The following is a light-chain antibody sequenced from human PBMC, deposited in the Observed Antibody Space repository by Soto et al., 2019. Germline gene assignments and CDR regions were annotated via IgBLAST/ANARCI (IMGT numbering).Light chain of an antibody. CDR2: ANN. V-gene: IGLV1-40*01. CDR1: NSDIGAGYD. Sequence: QSVLTQPPSVYGAPGQRVTISCTGSNSDIGAGYDVHWYQQLPGTAPKLVIYANNNRPSGVPDRFSASKSGTSASLAITGLQADDEADYYCQAYDSSLRGVFGTGTQLTV. CDR3: QAYDSSLRGV. J-gene: IGLJ1*01.